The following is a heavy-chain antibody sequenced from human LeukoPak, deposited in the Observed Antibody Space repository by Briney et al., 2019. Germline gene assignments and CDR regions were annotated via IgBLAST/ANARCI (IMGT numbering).Heavy chain of an antibody. J-gene: IGHJ3*02. Sequence: SVKVSCKASGGTFSSYAISWVRQAPGQGLEWMGRIIPILGIANYAQKFQGRVTITADKSTSTAYMELSSLRSEDTAVYYCARLHSSGYYDAFDIWGQGTMVTVSS. CDR1: GGTFSSYA. CDR3: ARLHSSGYYDAFDI. CDR2: IIPILGIA. D-gene: IGHD3-22*01. V-gene: IGHV1-69*04.